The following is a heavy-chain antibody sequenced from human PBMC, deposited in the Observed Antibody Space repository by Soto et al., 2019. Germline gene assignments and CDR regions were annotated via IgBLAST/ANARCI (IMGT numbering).Heavy chain of an antibody. Sequence: SGPTLVKPTQTLTLTCTFSGFSLSTSGVGVGWIRQPPGKALEWLALIYWNDDKRYSPSLQSRLTITKDTSKNQVVLTMTNMDPVDTATYYCAHSPTTPDYGDCFFDYWGQGTLVTVSS. CDR1: GFSLSTSGVG. J-gene: IGHJ4*02. CDR3: AHSPTTPDYGDCFFDY. CDR2: IYWNDDK. D-gene: IGHD4-17*01. V-gene: IGHV2-5*01.